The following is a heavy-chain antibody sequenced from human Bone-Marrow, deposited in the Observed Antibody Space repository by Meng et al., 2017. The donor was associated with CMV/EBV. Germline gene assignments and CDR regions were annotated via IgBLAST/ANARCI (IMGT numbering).Heavy chain of an antibody. CDR3: ARDSYCSSTSCGRGGVHD. J-gene: IGHJ4*02. CDR2: IKQDGSEK. Sequence: LSLTCAASGFTFSSYWMSWVRQAPGKGLEWVANIKQDGSEKYYVDSVKGRFTISRDNAKNSLYLQMNSLRAEDTAVYYCARDSYCSSTSCGRGGVHDWGQGKLVTVAS. D-gene: IGHD2-2*01. CDR1: GFTFSSYW. V-gene: IGHV3-7*01.